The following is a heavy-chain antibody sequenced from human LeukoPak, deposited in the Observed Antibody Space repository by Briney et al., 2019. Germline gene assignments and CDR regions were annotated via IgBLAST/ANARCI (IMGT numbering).Heavy chain of an antibody. CDR1: GFTFDDYA. V-gene: IGHV3-9*01. J-gene: IGHJ4*02. D-gene: IGHD6-19*01. CDR3: AKDLGTDSSGWTYYFDY. CDR2: ISWNSGSI. Sequence: GRSLRLPCAASGFTFDDYAMHWVRQAPGKGLEWVSGISWNSGSIGYADSVKGRFTISRDNAKNSLYLQMNSLRAEDTALYYCAKDLGTDSSGWTYYFDYWGQGTLVTVSS.